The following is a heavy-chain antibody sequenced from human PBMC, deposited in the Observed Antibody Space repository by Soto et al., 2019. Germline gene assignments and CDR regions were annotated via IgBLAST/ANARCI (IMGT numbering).Heavy chain of an antibody. CDR3: TRGSHSPGIAVAGCYY. D-gene: IGHD6-19*01. Sequence: QVQLVQSGAEVKKPGSSVKVSCKASGVPFSSYAISWVRQAPGQGLEWMGGIIPIFGTANYAQKFQGRVTITADESTSTAYMELSSLTSEDTAMYYCTRGSHSPGIAVAGCYYWGQGTLVTVSS. J-gene: IGHJ4*02. CDR1: GVPFSSYA. V-gene: IGHV1-69*01. CDR2: IIPIFGTA.